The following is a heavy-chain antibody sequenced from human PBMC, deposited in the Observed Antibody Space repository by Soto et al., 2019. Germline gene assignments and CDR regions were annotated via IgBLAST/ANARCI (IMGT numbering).Heavy chain of an antibody. Sequence: GGSLRLSCAVFGFPVSSLYMSWVRQAPGEGLEWVSSIFIDGSTRHADSVKGRFTISRDNSKNTLHLQLNNVRAEDTAVYYCAREDWYLWGQGTLVTVSS. CDR3: AREDWYL. J-gene: IGHJ4*02. CDR2: IFIDGST. CDR1: GFPVSSLY. V-gene: IGHV3-66*01. D-gene: IGHD2-21*02.